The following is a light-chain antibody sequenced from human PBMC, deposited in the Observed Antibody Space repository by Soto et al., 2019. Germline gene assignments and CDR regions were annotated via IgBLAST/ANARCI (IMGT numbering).Light chain of an antibody. V-gene: IGKV3-15*01. CDR1: QSIRNN. CDR3: QQYDKWPPVT. CDR2: GAS. Sequence: EIVTTQSPGTLSVSPGESATLSCRASQSIRNNLAWYQQKPGQAPRLLIYGASYRATGIPARFSGSGSGTEFTLTISSLQSEDIAIYYCQQYDKWPPVTFGGGTNVEIK. J-gene: IGKJ4*01.